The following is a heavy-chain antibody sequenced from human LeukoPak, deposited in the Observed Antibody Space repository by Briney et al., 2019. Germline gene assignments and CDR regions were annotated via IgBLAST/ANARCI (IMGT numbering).Heavy chain of an antibody. D-gene: IGHD3-3*01. Sequence: PSETLSLTCTVSGGSTSSSNYYWGWIRQPPGKGLEWIGGIHYSGNTYYNPSLKSRVTISVDTSKNQFSLKLSSVTAADTAVYYCARLGAGPTYYDFWSGYSSFYFDYWAREPWSPSPQ. CDR3: ARLGAGPTYYDFWSGYSSFYFDY. J-gene: IGHJ4*02. CDR2: IHYSGNT. V-gene: IGHV4-39*01. CDR1: GGSTSSSNYY.